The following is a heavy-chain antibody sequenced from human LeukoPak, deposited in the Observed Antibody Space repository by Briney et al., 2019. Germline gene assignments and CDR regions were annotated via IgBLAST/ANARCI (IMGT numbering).Heavy chain of an antibody. V-gene: IGHV4-31*03. CDR2: IYYSGST. CDR3: ARVGTGLGDFDL. D-gene: IGHD7-27*01. CDR1: GASISSGGYY. Sequence: SETLSLTCTVSGASISSGGYYWTWIRQHPGKGLEWIGYIYYSGSTYYNPSLKSRVTISVDTSKNQFSLKLSSVTAADTAVYYCARVGTGLGDFDLWGRGTLVTVSS. J-gene: IGHJ2*01.